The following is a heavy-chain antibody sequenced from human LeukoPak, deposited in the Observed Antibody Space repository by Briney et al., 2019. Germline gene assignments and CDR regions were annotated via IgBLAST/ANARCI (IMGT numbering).Heavy chain of an antibody. CDR1: GFIFSIYS. CDR3: AELGITMIEGV. V-gene: IGHV3-48*04. Sequence: GGSLRLSCAASGFIFSIYSMNWVRQAPGKGLEWVSYISSSGSTIYYADSVKGRFTISRDNAKNSLYLQMNSLRAEDTAVYYCAELGITMIEGVWGKGTTVTISS. CDR2: ISSSGSTI. J-gene: IGHJ6*04. D-gene: IGHD3-22*01.